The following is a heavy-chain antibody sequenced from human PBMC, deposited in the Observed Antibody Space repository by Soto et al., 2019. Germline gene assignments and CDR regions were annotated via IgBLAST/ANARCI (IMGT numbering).Heavy chain of an antibody. CDR2: IYNSGST. D-gene: IGHD2-2*01. V-gene: IGHV4-59*12. CDR1: GGSISNYS. Sequence: SETLSLTCTVSGGSISNYSWSWIRQPPGKGLEWIGYIYNSGSTYYNPSLKSRVTISVDRSKNQFSLKLSSVTAADTAVYYCARVPDRWGQGTLVTVSS. CDR3: ARVPDR. J-gene: IGHJ5*02.